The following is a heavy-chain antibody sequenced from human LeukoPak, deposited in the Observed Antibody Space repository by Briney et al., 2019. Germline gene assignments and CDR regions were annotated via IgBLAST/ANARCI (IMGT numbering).Heavy chain of an antibody. J-gene: IGHJ4*02. CDR1: GLTVSSNS. CDR2: IYSGGSA. Sequence: GGSLRLSCAASGLTVSSNSMSWVRQAPGKGLEWVSFIYSGGSAYYADSAKGRFTISRDNSKNTLYLQMNSLRADDTAVYYCARQGYSGHSQGAADYWGQGTLVTVSS. D-gene: IGHD4-23*01. V-gene: IGHV3-53*01. CDR3: ARQGYSGHSQGAADY.